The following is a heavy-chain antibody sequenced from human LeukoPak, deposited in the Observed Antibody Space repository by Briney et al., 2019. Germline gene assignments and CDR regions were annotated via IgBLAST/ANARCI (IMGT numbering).Heavy chain of an antibody. Sequence: ASVKVSCKTSGFTFSTSAMQWVRQARGQPLDWIGRIVVGRGNTNYAQKFQGRVTFTRDMSTSTTYMELSGLRSDDTAVYYCAIALAATSVLIDSWGQGTRVTVSS. V-gene: IGHV1-58*02. J-gene: IGHJ5*01. CDR3: AIALAATSVLIDS. CDR2: IVVGRGNT. D-gene: IGHD6-19*01. CDR1: GFTFSTSA.